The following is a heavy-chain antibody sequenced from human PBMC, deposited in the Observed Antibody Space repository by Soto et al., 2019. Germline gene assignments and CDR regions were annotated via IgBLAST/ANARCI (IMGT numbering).Heavy chain of an antibody. V-gene: IGHV4-30-4*01. CDR1: GGSISSGDYY. Sequence: PSETLSLTCTVSGGSISSGDYYWSWIRQPPGKGLEWIGYIYYSGSTYYNPSLKSRVTISVDTSKNQFSLKLSSVTAADTAVYYCARSGPGYCGYDSTIYFDYWGQGTRVTVSS. CDR2: IYYSGST. CDR3: ARSGPGYCGYDSTIYFDY. D-gene: IGHD5-12*01. J-gene: IGHJ4*02.